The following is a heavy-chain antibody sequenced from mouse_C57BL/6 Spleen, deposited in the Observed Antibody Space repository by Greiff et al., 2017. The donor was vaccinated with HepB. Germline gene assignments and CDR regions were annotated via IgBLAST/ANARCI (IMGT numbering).Heavy chain of an antibody. D-gene: IGHD1-2*01. CDR2: INYDGSST. V-gene: IGHV5-16*01. J-gene: IGHJ1*03. Sequence: DVKLVESEGGLVQPGSSMKLSCTASGFTFSDYYMAWVRQVPEKGLEWVANINYDGSSTYYLDSLKSRFIISRDNAKNILYLQMSSLKSEDTATYYCARGPHYDGYFDVWGTGTTVTVSS. CDR1: GFTFSDYY. CDR3: ARGPHYDGYFDV.